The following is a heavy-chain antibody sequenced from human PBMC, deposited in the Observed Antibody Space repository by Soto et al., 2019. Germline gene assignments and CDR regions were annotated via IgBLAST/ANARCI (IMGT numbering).Heavy chain of an antibody. Sequence: QVQLVESGGGVVQPGRSLRLSCAASGFTFSSYAMHWVRQAPGKGLEWVAVISYDGSNKYYADSVKGRFTISRDNSKNTLYLQMNSLRAEDTAVYYCARDLLGATYDYWGQGTLVTVSS. CDR3: ARDLLGATYDY. V-gene: IGHV3-30-3*01. CDR1: GFTFSSYA. J-gene: IGHJ4*02. D-gene: IGHD1-26*01. CDR2: ISYDGSNK.